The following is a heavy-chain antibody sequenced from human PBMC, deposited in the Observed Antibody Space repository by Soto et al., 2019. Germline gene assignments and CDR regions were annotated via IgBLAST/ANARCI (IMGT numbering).Heavy chain of an antibody. D-gene: IGHD5-12*01. J-gene: IGHJ4*02. CDR2: INPNSGGT. V-gene: IGHV1-2*02. CDR3: ARVARKEMATTDFDY. Sequence: SVKVSCKASGYTFTGYYMHWVRQAPGQGLEWMGWINPNSGGTNYAQKFQGRVTMTRDTSISTAYMELSRLRSDDTAVYYCARVARKEMATTDFDYWGQGTLVTVSS. CDR1: GYTFTGYY.